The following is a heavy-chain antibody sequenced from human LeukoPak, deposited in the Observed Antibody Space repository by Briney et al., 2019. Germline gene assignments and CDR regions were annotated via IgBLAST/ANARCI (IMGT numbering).Heavy chain of an antibody. CDR1: GFTFETYG. J-gene: IGHJ6*02. Sequence: PGGSLRLSCAASGFTFETYGMHWVRQAPGKGLEWVAVIWSDGKTKFYADSVKGRFTISRDNSKNTMYLHMSSLRPEDAAVYLCARDPNRFTYGMDVWGQGTTVTVSS. CDR3: ARDPNRFTYGMDV. D-gene: IGHD2/OR15-2a*01. CDR2: IWSDGKTK. V-gene: IGHV3-33*01.